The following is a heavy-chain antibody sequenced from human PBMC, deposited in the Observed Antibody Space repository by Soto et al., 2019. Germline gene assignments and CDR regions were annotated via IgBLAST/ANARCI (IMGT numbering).Heavy chain of an antibody. CDR3: ARDRLAAGSDALHI. CDR2: INSSGGHT. D-gene: IGHD6-13*01. J-gene: IGHJ3*02. V-gene: IGHV1-46*01. Sequence: QMQLVQSGAEVKKPGASVKVSCKASGCIFTRHYIHWVRQAPGQGLEWMGIINSSGGHTYYAQNFQGRVALISDTSTSTVYMELSSLTSEDAAVYYCARDRLAAGSDALHIWGQGTMVTVSS. CDR1: GCIFTRHY.